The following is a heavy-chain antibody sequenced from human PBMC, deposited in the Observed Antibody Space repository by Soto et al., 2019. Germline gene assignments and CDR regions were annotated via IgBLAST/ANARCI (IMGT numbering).Heavy chain of an antibody. CDR2: ISYDGSNK. CDR1: GFTFSSYG. J-gene: IGHJ4*02. V-gene: IGHV3-30*03. Sequence: GGSLRLSCAASGFTFSSYGMHWVRQAPGKGLEWVAVISYDGSNKYYADSVKGRFTISRDNSKNTLYLQMNSLRAEDTAVYYWASLWSGYVSFDYWGQGTLVTVSS. CDR3: ASLWSGYVSFDY. D-gene: IGHD3-3*01.